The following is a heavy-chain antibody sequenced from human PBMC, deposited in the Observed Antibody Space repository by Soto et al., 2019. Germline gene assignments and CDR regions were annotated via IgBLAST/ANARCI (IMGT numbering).Heavy chain of an antibody. CDR1: SGSISSSNW. CDR2: IYHSGST. D-gene: IGHD2-2*01. CDR3: ARRYCSSTSCHQFDY. Sequence: PSETLSLTCAVSSGSISSSNWWSWVRQPPGKGLEWIGEIYHSGSTNYNPSLKSRVTISVDKSKNQFSLKLSSVTAADTAVYYCARRYCSSTSCHQFDYWGQGTLVTVSS. V-gene: IGHV4-4*02. J-gene: IGHJ4*02.